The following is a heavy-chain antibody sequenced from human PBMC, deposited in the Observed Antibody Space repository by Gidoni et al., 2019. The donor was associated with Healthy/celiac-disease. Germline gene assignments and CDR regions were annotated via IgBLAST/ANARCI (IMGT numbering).Heavy chain of an antibody. CDR3: ARDGLIVVVPGYNWFDP. CDR1: GFTFSSYS. D-gene: IGHD2-2*01. Sequence: EVQLVESGGGLVKPGGSLRLSCAASGFTFSSYSMNWVRQAPGKGLEWVSSISSSSSYIYYADSVKGRFTISRDNAKNSLYLQMNSLRAEDTAVYYCARDGLIVVVPGYNWFDPWGQGTLVTVSS. J-gene: IGHJ5*02. V-gene: IGHV3-21*01. CDR2: ISSSSSYI.